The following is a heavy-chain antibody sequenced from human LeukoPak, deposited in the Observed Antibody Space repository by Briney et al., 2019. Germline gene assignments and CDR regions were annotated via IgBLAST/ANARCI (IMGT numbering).Heavy chain of an antibody. Sequence: GGSLRLSCAASGFTFDDSAMPWVRQVPGKGLEWVSGISWNSGIIDYADSVKGRFTISRDNAKNSLYLQMNNLTPDDTAFYYCAKAPPYYSDSSGYFQHWGQGTLVTVSS. CDR3: AKAPPYYSDSSGYFQH. J-gene: IGHJ1*01. CDR2: ISWNSGII. CDR1: GFTFDDSA. D-gene: IGHD3-22*01. V-gene: IGHV3-9*01.